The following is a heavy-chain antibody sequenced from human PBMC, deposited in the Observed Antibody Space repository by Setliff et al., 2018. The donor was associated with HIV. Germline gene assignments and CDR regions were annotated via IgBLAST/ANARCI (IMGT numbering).Heavy chain of an antibody. Sequence: PGGSLRLSCAASGFTFSSYSMNWVRQAPGKGLEWVSSISSSSSTIYYADSVKGRFTISRDNAKNSLYLQMNSLRAEDTTIYYCARVPVMATITYWYFDLWGRGTLVTVSS. CDR2: ISSSSSTI. CDR1: GFTFSSYS. V-gene: IGHV3-48*04. J-gene: IGHJ2*01. D-gene: IGHD5-12*01. CDR3: ARVPVMATITYWYFDL.